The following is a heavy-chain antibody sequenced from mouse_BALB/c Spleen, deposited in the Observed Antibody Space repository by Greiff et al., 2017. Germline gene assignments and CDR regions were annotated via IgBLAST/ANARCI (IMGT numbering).Heavy chain of an antibody. CDR2: ILPGSGST. J-gene: IGHJ2*01. CDR1: GYTFSSYW. CDR3: ARSGGSRYLDD. V-gene: IGHV1-9*01. D-gene: IGHD1-1*01. Sequence: QVQLQQSGAELMKPGASVKISCKATGYTFSSYWIEWVKQRPGHGLEWIGEILPGSGSTNYNEKFKGKATLTADTSSSTAYMQLSSLTSEDSAIYYCARSGGSRYLDDWGQGTTLTVSS.